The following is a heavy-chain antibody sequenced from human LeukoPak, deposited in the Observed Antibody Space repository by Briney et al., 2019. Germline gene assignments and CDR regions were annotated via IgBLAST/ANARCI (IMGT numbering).Heavy chain of an antibody. CDR1: GFTFSSYA. Sequence: PGGSLRLSCAASGFTFSSYAMHWVRQAPGKGLEWVAVISYDGSNKYYADSVKGRFTIYRENSKNTLYLQMNSRRAEDTAVYYCARDTRITIFGVVIKGLDYWGQGTLVTVSS. J-gene: IGHJ4*02. D-gene: IGHD3-3*01. V-gene: IGHV3-30-3*01. CDR2: ISYDGSNK. CDR3: ARDTRITIFGVVIKGLDY.